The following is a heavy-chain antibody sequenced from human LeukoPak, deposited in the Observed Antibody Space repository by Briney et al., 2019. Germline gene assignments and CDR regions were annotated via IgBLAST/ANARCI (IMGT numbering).Heavy chain of an antibody. CDR2: ISAYNGNT. V-gene: IGHV1-18*01. CDR3: ARVGILWFGEFPSMDV. CDR1: GYAFTSYG. J-gene: IGHJ6*02. Sequence: ASVKVSCKASGYAFTSYGISWVRQAPGQGLEWMGWISAYNGNTNYAQKLQGRVTMTTDTSTSTAYMELRSLRSDDTAVYYCARVGILWFGEFPSMDVWGQGTTVTVSS. D-gene: IGHD3-10*01.